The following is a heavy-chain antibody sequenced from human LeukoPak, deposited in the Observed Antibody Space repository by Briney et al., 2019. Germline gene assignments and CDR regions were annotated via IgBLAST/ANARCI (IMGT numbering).Heavy chain of an antibody. D-gene: IGHD3-3*01. Sequence: QTGGSLRLSCAASGFTFSSYAMHWVRQAPGKGLEWVAVISYDGSNKYYADSVKGRFTISRDNSKNTLYLQMNSLRAEDTAVYYCARAVKLRFLSVIDSGSRFDYWGQGTLVTVSS. CDR3: ARAVKLRFLSVIDSGSRFDY. CDR2: ISYDGSNK. V-gene: IGHV3-30-3*01. J-gene: IGHJ4*02. CDR1: GFTFSSYA.